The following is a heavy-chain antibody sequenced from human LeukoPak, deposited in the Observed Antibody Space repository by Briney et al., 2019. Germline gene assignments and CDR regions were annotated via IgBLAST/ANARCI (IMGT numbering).Heavy chain of an antibody. CDR1: GYTFTGYY. V-gene: IGHV1-2*02. Sequence: ASVKVSCKASGYTFTGYYIHWVRQAPGQGLEWMGWINPNSGGTNYAQKFQGRVTMTRDTSISTAYMELSSLRSDDTAVYYCARGGRGGSSPYYYGKDVWGQGTTVTVSS. J-gene: IGHJ6*02. CDR2: INPNSGGT. CDR3: ARGGRGGSSPYYYGKDV. D-gene: IGHD6-13*01.